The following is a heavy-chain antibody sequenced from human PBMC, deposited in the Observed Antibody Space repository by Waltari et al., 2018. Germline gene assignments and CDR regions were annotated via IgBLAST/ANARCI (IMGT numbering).Heavy chain of an antibody. CDR3: AAGSYDSSGYFLEAFDI. CDR1: GFTFTSSA. J-gene: IGHJ3*02. CDR2: IVVGSGNT. Sequence: QMQLVQSGPEVKKPGTSVKVSCKASGFTFTSSAVRWVRQARGQRLEWIGWIVVGSGNTNYAQKFQERVTITRDMSTSTAYMGLSSLRSEDTAVYYCAAGSYDSSGYFLEAFDIWGQGTMVTVSS. D-gene: IGHD3-22*01. V-gene: IGHV1-58*01.